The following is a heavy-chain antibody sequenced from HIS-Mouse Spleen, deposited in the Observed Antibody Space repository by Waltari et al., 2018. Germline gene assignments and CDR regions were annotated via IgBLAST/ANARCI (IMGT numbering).Heavy chain of an antibody. CDR2: IYYSGST. J-gene: IGHJ2*01. CDR1: GGSIRSSRYY. Sequence: QLQLQESGPGLVKPSETLSLTCTVSGGSIRSSRYYWGWFRQPPGKGLEWIGSIYYSGSTYYNPSLKSRVTISVDTSKNQFSLKLSSVTAADTAVYYCAREIPYSSSWYDWYFDLWGRGTLVTVSS. V-gene: IGHV4-39*07. D-gene: IGHD6-13*01. CDR3: AREIPYSSSWYDWYFDL.